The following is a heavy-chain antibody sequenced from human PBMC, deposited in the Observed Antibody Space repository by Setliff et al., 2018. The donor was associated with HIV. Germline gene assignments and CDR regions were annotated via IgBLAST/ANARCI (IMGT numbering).Heavy chain of an antibody. CDR2: MNPNSGNT. CDR1: GYTFSGYD. Sequence: ASVKVSCKASGYTFSGYDINWVRQATGQGLEWMGWMNPNSGNTGYAQEFQGRVTMTRNTYISTAYMELRRLKSEDTAVYYCATSTLGWSDDAFDIWGQGTMVT. D-gene: IGHD3-3*02. V-gene: IGHV1-8*02. CDR3: ATSTLGWSDDAFDI. J-gene: IGHJ3*02.